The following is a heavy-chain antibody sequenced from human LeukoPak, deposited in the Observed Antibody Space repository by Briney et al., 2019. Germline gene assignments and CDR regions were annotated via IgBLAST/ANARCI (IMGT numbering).Heavy chain of an antibody. D-gene: IGHD3-10*01. Sequence: GGSLRLSCAASGFTFSSYAMSWVRQAPGKGLEWVSAISSSGSTIYYADSVKGRFTISRDNAKNSLYLQMNSLRAEDTAVYYCARERGSATGHFDYWGQGTLVTVSS. CDR3: ARERGSATGHFDY. V-gene: IGHV3-48*04. CDR2: ISSSGSTI. J-gene: IGHJ4*02. CDR1: GFTFSSYA.